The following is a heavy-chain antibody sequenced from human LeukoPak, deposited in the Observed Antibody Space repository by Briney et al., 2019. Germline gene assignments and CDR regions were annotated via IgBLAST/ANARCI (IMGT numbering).Heavy chain of an antibody. V-gene: IGHV3-9*01. Sequence: GGSLRLSCAASGFTFDDYGMSWVRQAPGKGLEWVSGISWNSGSIGYADSVKGRFTISRDNAKNSLYLQMNSLRAEDTALYYCAKESDYGDYFRYFDYWGQGTLVTVSS. CDR3: AKESDYGDYFRYFDY. CDR1: GFTFDDYG. D-gene: IGHD4-17*01. J-gene: IGHJ4*02. CDR2: ISWNSGSI.